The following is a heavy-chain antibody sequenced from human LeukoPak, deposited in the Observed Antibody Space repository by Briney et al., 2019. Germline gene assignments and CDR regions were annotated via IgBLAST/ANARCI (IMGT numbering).Heavy chain of an antibody. CDR3: ARGRYSGSYLLDY. CDR1: GFTFSSYS. V-gene: IGHV3-21*04. Sequence: GGSLRLSCAASGFTFSSYSMNWVRQAPGKGLEWVSSISTSSSYIYYADSVKGRVTISRDNARNSLYLQMNSLRAEDTALYYCARGRYSGSYLLDYWGQGTLVTVSS. CDR2: ISTSSSYI. J-gene: IGHJ4*02. D-gene: IGHD1-26*01.